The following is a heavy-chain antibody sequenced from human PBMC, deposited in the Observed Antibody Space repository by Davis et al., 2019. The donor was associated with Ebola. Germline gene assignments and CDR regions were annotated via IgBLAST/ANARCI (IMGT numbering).Heavy chain of an antibody. Sequence: MPGGSLRLSCTVSGGSISSSSYYWGWIRQPPGKGLEWIGSIYYSGSTNYNPSLKSRVTISVDTSKNQFSLKLSSVTAADTAVYYCARMKVLLWFGTLDYWGQGTLVTVSS. V-gene: IGHV4-39*07. CDR2: IYYSGST. D-gene: IGHD3-10*01. CDR1: GGSISSSSYY. J-gene: IGHJ4*02. CDR3: ARMKVLLWFGTLDY.